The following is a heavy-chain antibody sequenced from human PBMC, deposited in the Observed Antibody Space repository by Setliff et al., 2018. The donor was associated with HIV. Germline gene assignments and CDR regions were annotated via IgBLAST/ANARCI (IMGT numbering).Heavy chain of an antibody. J-gene: IGHJ4*02. CDR3: ARGRDWAKTGDF. D-gene: IGHD3-9*01. CDR1: GVSFSGDY. CDR2: VHPSGSI. V-gene: IGHV4-34*01. Sequence: PSETLSLTCAASGVSFSGDYWSWVRQPPGKGLEWIAEVHPSGSINYNSSLKSRVAISVDTSNNQFSLTMTSVTAADTAVYYCARGRDWAKTGDFWGQGALVTVSS.